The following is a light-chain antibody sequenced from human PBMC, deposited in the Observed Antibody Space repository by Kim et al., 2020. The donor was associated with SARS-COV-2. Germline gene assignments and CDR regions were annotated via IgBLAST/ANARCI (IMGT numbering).Light chain of an antibody. CDR2: DVS. CDR3: SSYAGSSRYV. V-gene: IGLV2-14*03. Sequence: GQSITISCTGTSSDVGGYNYVSWYQQHPGKAPKLMIYDVSDRPSGVSNRFSGSKSGNTASLTISGLQAEDEADYYCSSYAGSSRYVFGTGTKVTVL. J-gene: IGLJ1*01. CDR1: SSDVGGYNY.